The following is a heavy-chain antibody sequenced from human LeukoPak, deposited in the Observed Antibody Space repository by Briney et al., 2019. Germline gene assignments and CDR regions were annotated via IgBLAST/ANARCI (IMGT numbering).Heavy chain of an antibody. Sequence: GGSLRLSCAASGNYWMHRVRQAPGKGLVWVSHINSDGSWTSYADPVKGRFTISKDNAKNTVYLQMNNLRAEDTAVYYCVSFYETYWGRGTLVTVSS. J-gene: IGHJ4*02. CDR3: VSFYETY. CDR1: GNYW. CDR2: INSDGSWT. V-gene: IGHV3-74*01. D-gene: IGHD2-2*01.